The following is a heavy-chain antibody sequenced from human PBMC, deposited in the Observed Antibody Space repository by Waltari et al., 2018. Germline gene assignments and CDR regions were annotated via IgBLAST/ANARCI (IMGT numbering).Heavy chain of an antibody. J-gene: IGHJ1*01. D-gene: IGHD3-3*01. CDR1: GYSFTDQP. Sequence: EVHLTQPGAEVKKPGATVKISCKASGYSFTDQPLHWVRQAPGKGPEWRGRVDPEDGETTRAEKFEGRVTITADTSTDTAYMDLSRLRSEDTALYYCMTLPIFGLVIKNYWGEGTLVTVSS. CDR3: MTLPIFGLVIKNY. V-gene: IGHV1-69-2*01. CDR2: VDPEDGET.